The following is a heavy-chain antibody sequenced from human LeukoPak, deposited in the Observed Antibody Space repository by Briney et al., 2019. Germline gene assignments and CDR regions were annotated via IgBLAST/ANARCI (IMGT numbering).Heavy chain of an antibody. Sequence: GGSLRLSCAASGFTFSSYSMNWVRQAPGKGLEWVSSISSSSSYIYYADSVKGRFTISRDNAKNSLYLQMNSLRAEDTAVYYCARWEEGYYYDSSGYYYFDYWGQGTLVTASS. CDR2: ISSSSSYI. CDR1: GFTFSSYS. J-gene: IGHJ4*02. CDR3: ARWEEGYYYDSSGYYYFDY. D-gene: IGHD3-22*01. V-gene: IGHV3-21*01.